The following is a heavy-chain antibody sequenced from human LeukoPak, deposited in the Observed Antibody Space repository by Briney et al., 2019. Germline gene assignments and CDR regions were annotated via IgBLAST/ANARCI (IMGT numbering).Heavy chain of an antibody. CDR1: GFTFDDYA. V-gene: IGHV3-9*01. Sequence: PGGSLRLSCAASGFTFDDYAMHWVRQAPGKGLEWVSGISWNSGSIGYADSVKGRFTISRDNAKNSLYLQMNSLRAEDTALYYCAKDSLSGWYTNFDYWGQGTLVSVSS. CDR2: ISWNSGSI. CDR3: AKDSLSGWYTNFDY. J-gene: IGHJ4*02. D-gene: IGHD6-19*01.